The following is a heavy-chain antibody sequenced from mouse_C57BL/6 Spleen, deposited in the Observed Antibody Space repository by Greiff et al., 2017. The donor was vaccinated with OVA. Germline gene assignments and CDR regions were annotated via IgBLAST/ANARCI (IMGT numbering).Heavy chain of an antibody. V-gene: IGHV1-22*01. CDR3: ARDRSSGYDYAMDY. CDR1: GYTFTDYN. CDR2: INPNNGGT. J-gene: IGHJ4*01. D-gene: IGHD3-2*02. Sequence: VQLQQSGPELVKPGASVKMSCKASGYTFTDYNMHWVKRSHGKSLEWIGYINPNNGGTSYNQKFKGKATLTVNKSSSTAYMELRSLTSEDSAVYYCARDRSSGYDYAMDYWGQGTSVTVSS.